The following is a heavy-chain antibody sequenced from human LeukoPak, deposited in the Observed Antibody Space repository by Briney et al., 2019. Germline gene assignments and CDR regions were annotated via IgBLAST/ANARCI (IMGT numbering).Heavy chain of an antibody. J-gene: IGHJ4*02. CDR2: INYNGST. CDR1: GGSISSDGYY. D-gene: IGHD5-12*01. CDR3: ARGYSGYTSPLDY. Sequence: PSETLSLTCTVSGGSISSDGYYWSWVRQHPGVGLEWIGNINYNGSTYYNPSLKSRVTISVDTSKNQFSLRLSSMTAADTAVYYCARGYSGYTSPLDYWGQGTLVTVSS. V-gene: IGHV4-31*03.